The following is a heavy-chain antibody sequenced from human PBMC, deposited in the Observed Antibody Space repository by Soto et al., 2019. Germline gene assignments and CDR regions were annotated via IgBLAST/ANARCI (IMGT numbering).Heavy chain of an antibody. V-gene: IGHV4-4*02. CDR2: IYHSGST. CDR1: GGSISSSNW. J-gene: IGHJ5*02. Sequence: QVQLQESGPGLVKPSGTLSLTCAVSGGSISSSNWWSWVRQPPGKGLEWIGEIYHSGSTNYNPSLKIRVXXSXDTXKNHFSLKLSSVTAADTAVYYCARDAVTIGNWFDPWGQGTLVTVSS. D-gene: IGHD4-4*01. CDR3: ARDAVTIGNWFDP.